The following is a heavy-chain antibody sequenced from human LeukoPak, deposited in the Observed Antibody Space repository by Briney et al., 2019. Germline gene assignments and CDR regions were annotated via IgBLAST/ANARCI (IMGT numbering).Heavy chain of an antibody. CDR1: GFTFSHFA. J-gene: IGHJ4*02. CDR3: AKAKWELSPLDY. V-gene: IGHV3-23*01. CDR2: ISGSGGST. Sequence: GGSLRLSCAASGFTFSHFAMSWVRQAPGKGLEWVSAISGSGGSTYYADSVKGRFTISRDNSKNTLYLQMNSLRAEDTAVYYCAKAKWELSPLDYWGQGTLVTVSS. D-gene: IGHD1-26*01.